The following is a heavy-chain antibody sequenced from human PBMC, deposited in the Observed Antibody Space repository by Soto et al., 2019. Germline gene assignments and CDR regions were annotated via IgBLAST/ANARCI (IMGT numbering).Heavy chain of an antibody. CDR1: GFTFSSYA. V-gene: IGHV3-23*01. Sequence: EGSLRLSCAASGFTFSSYAMSWVRQAPGKGLEWVSAISGSGGSTYYADSVKGRFTISRDNSKNTLYLQMNSLRAEDTAVYYCAKSLYCSGGSCYPGYFDYWGQGTLVTVSS. J-gene: IGHJ4*02. CDR3: AKSLYCSGGSCYPGYFDY. CDR2: ISGSGGST. D-gene: IGHD2-15*01.